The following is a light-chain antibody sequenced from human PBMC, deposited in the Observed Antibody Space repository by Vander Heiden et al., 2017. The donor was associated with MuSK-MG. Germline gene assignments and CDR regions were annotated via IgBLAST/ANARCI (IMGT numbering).Light chain of an antibody. CDR3: QKYNRDAGT. J-gene: IGKJ1*01. Sequence: GDSVTITCRASQRISSWLAWYQQKPGQAPTLLIDDACSLESGAPSRFSGSGAGKVGTTNSSSLQDDDVATYYRQKYNRDAGTFGQGTKVEIK. CDR2: DAC. CDR1: QRISSW. V-gene: IGKV1-5*01.